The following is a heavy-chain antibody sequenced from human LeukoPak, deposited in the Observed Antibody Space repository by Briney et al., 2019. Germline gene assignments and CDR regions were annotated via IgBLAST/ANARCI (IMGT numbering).Heavy chain of an antibody. CDR2: IIHSGST. D-gene: IGHD6-25*01. CDR3: VRPAGYPGLHFFDF. J-gene: IGHJ4*02. CDR1: GGYLSGYY. Sequence: PSDTLSLTCAVYGGYLSGYYWSWIRQPPGKGLEWIGEIIHSGSTNYNPSLKSRVTISVDTSKNQFSLKLSSVTATDTPVYYCVRPAGYPGLHFFDFGGRGTLVRV. V-gene: IGHV4-34*12.